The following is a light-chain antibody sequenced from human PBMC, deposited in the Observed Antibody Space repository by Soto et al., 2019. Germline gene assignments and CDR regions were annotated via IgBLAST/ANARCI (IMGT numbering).Light chain of an antibody. J-gene: IGLJ2*01. Sequence: QSALTQPASVSGSPGQSITISCTGTASDVGGYNYVSWYRQHPGKAPKLLIYEVSNRPSGVSNRFSCSKSGNTASLTISGLQAEDEADYYCSSYTSSSPRLVFGGGTKLTVL. V-gene: IGLV2-14*01. CDR2: EVS. CDR3: SSYTSSSPRLV. CDR1: ASDVGGYNY.